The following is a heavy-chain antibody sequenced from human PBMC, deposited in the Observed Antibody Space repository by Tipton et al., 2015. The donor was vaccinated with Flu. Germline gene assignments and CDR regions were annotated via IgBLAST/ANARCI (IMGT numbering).Heavy chain of an antibody. J-gene: IGHJ3*02. CDR2: INHSGNT. D-gene: IGHD2-21*02. CDR1: GGSFSGYY. Sequence: GLVKPSETLSLTCAVYGGSFSGYYWSWVRQPPGKGLEWIGEINHSGNTNYNPSLKSRVTISGDTSKNQFSLKLSSVTAADTAVYYCATHCVGVCSHAFDIWSQGKMITVSS. CDR3: ATHCVGVCSHAFDI. V-gene: IGHV4-34*01.